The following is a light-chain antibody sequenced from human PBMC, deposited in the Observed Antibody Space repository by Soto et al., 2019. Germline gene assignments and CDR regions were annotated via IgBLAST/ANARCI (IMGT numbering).Light chain of an antibody. V-gene: IGKV1-27*01. CDR1: QGISNY. CDR3: QKYNSAPQT. CDR2: AAS. J-gene: IGKJ1*01. Sequence: DIQMTQSASSLSASVVDRVTVTCLASQGISNYLAWYQQKPGKVPKLLIYAASTLQSGVPSRFSGSGSGTDFTLTISSLQPEDVATYYCQKYNSAPQTFGQGTKVDIK.